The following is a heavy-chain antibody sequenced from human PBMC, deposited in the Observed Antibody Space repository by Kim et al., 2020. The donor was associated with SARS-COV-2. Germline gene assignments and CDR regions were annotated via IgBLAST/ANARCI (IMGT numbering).Heavy chain of an antibody. D-gene: IGHD6-19*01. CDR3: TRESGWPWGGFDY. Sequence: SETLSLTCAVYGGSFSGYYWSWIRQPPGKGLEWIGEINHSGSTNYNPSLKSRVTVSVDTSKNQFSLKLSSVTAADTAVYYCTRESGWPWGGFDYWGQGTL. V-gene: IGHV4-34*01. J-gene: IGHJ4*02. CDR2: INHSGST. CDR1: GGSFSGYY.